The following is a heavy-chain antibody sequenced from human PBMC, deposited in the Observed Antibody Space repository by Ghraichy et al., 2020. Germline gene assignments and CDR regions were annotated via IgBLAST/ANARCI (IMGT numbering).Heavy chain of an antibody. CDR2: ISGSGGST. CDR3: AKEGSWGALQQVPYSSGIEIYFDY. CDR1: GFTFSSYA. V-gene: IGHV3-23*01. Sequence: LSLTCAASGFTFSSYAMSWVRQAPGKGLEWVSAISGSGGSTYYADSVKGRFTISRDNSKNTLYLQMNSLRAEDTAVYYCAKEGSWGALQQVPYSSGIEIYFDYWGQGTLVTVSS. D-gene: IGHD6-19*01. J-gene: IGHJ4*02.